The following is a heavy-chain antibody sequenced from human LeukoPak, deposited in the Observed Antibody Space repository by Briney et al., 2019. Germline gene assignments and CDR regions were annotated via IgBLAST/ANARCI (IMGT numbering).Heavy chain of an antibody. CDR2: INPNSGGT. D-gene: IGHD6-19*01. CDR3: ARGSLSGWDLYYFDY. Sequence: ASVKVSCKASGYTFTGYYVHWVRQAHGQGLEWMGWINPNSGGTNYAQKFQGWVTMTRDTSISTAYMELSRLRSDDTAVYYCARGSLSGWDLYYFDYWGQGTLVTVSS. CDR1: GYTFTGYY. V-gene: IGHV1-2*04. J-gene: IGHJ4*02.